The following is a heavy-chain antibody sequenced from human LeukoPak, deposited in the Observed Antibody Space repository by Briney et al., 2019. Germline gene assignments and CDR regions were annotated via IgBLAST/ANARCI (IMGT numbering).Heavy chain of an antibody. V-gene: IGHV3-53*01. Sequence: GSLRLSCAASGFTVSSNYMSWVRQAPGKGLEWVSVIYSGGSTYYADSVKGRFTISRDNSKNTLYLQMNSLRAEDTAVYYCARDGSSFEINNWFDPWGQGTLVTVSS. J-gene: IGHJ5*02. CDR3: ARDGSSFEINNWFDP. CDR1: GFTVSSNY. D-gene: IGHD6-6*01. CDR2: IYSGGST.